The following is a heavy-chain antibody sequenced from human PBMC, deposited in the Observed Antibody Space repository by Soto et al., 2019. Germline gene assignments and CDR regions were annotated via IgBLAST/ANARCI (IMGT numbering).Heavy chain of an antibody. CDR2: ISGSGGST. CDR3: AKSALLWFGELLEHESGWNWFDP. J-gene: IGHJ5*02. CDR1: GFTFSSYA. Sequence: PGGSLRLSCAASGFTFSSYAMSWVRQAPGKGLEWVSAISGSGGSTYYADSVKGRFTISRDNSKNTLYLQMNSLRAEDTAVYYCAKSALLWFGELLEHESGWNWFDPWGQGTLVTVSS. D-gene: IGHD3-10*01. V-gene: IGHV3-23*01.